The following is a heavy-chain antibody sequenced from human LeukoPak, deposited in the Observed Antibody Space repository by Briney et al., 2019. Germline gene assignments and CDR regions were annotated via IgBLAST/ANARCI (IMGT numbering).Heavy chain of an antibody. CDR3: AMGRRGPTRYGMDV. D-gene: IGHD1-1*01. Sequence: GGSLRLSCAASGFTVSSNYMSWVRQAPGKGLGWVSVIYSGGSTYYADSVKGRFTISRDNSKNTLYLQMNSLRAEDTAVYYCAMGRRGPTRYGMDVWGQGTTVTVSS. J-gene: IGHJ6*02. CDR2: IYSGGST. V-gene: IGHV3-53*01. CDR1: GFTVSSNY.